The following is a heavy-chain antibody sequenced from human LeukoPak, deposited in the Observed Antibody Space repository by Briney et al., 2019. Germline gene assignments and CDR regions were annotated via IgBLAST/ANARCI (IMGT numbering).Heavy chain of an antibody. D-gene: IGHD2-2*01. V-gene: IGHV4-4*07. J-gene: IGHJ5*02. CDR1: GGSLRSYY. CDR2: IYTSGST. Sequence: PSETLSLTCTVSGGSLRSYYWSWVRQPAGKGLEWIGRIYTSGSTNYNPSLKSRVTISVDKSKNQFSLKLSSMTSADTALYYCARDGTSGYNSWFDPWGQGTLVTVSS. CDR3: ARDGTSGYNSWFDP.